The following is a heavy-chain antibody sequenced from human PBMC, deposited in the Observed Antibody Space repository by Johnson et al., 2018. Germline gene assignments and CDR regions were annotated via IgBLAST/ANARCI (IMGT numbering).Heavy chain of an antibody. CDR2: ISYEGDIN. CDR3: AKDVWSSGSYYVL. Sequence: QVQLVQSGGGVVQPGRSLRLPCAASGLPFSSNGLHWARKAPGKGLEWVAVISYEGDINSYADSGKGRFTISRDNSKNTLYLQMNSRRAEDTAVYYGAKDVWSSGSYYVLWGQGTLVTVSS. V-gene: IGHV3-30*18. CDR1: GLPFSSNG. J-gene: IGHJ4*02. D-gene: IGHD1-26*01.